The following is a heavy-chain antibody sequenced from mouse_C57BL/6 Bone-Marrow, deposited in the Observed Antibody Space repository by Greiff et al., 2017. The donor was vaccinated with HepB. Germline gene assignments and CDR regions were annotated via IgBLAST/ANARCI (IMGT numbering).Heavy chain of an antibody. V-gene: IGHV5-6*01. D-gene: IGHD1-1*01. Sequence: EVKLVESGGDLVKPGGSLKLSCAASGFTFSSYGMSWVRQTPDKRLEWVATISSGGSYTYYPDSVKGRFTISRDNAKNTLYLQMSSLKSEDTAMYYCARHHTVVDTDYWGQGTTLTVSS. CDR3: ARHHTVVDTDY. J-gene: IGHJ2*01. CDR2: ISSGGSYT. CDR1: GFTFSSYG.